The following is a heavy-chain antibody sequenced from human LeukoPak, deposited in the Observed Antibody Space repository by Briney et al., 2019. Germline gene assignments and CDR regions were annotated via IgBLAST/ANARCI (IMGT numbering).Heavy chain of an antibody. V-gene: IGHV3-66*01. Sequence: GGSLRLSCAASGFTVSSNYMSWVRQAPGKGLEWVSVIYSGGSTYYADSVKGRFTISRDNSKNTLYLQMNSLRAEDTAVYYCARAALGIVATYFDYWGQGTLVTVSS. CDR1: GFTVSSNY. CDR3: ARAALGIVATYFDY. CDR2: IYSGGST. J-gene: IGHJ4*02. D-gene: IGHD5-12*01.